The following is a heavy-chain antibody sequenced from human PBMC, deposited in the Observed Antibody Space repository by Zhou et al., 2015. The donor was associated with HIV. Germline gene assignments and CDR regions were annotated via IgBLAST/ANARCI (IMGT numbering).Heavy chain of an antibody. J-gene: IGHJ4*02. CDR3: ASEPSYGDSNHLLYYFDY. Sequence: QVQLVQSGAEVKKPGSSVKVSCKASGGTFSSYAISWVRQAPGQGLEWMGGIIPIFGTANYAQKFQGRVTITADESTSTAYMELSSLRSEDTAVYYCASEPSYGDSNHLLYYFDYWGQGTLVTVSS. D-gene: IGHD4-17*01. V-gene: IGHV1-69*01. CDR1: GGTFSSYA. CDR2: IIPIFGTA.